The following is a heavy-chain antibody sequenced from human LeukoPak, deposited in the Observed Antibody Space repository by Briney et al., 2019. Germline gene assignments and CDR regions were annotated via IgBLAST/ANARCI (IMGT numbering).Heavy chain of an antibody. V-gene: IGHV3-30*03. Sequence: GGSLRLSCAASGFTFSNYAMHWVRQAPGKGLEWVTVIYYDGSNEYYADSVKGRFAISRDNSKNTLYLQMNSLRAEDTAVYYCASFIVVVPAAISDYWGQGTLVTVSS. D-gene: IGHD2-2*01. CDR3: ASFIVVVPAAISDY. CDR2: IYYDGSNE. J-gene: IGHJ4*02. CDR1: GFTFSNYA.